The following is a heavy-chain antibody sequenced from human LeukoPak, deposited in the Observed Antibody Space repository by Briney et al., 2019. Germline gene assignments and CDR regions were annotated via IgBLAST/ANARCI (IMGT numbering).Heavy chain of an antibody. V-gene: IGHV4-34*01. CDR1: GGSFSGYY. D-gene: IGHD3-22*01. CDR3: ARGGHYYDSSGYYYVPRGVNYFGY. CDR2: INHSGST. Sequence: SETLSLTCAVYGGSFSGYYWSWIRQPPGKGLEWIGEINHSGSTNYNPSLKSRVTISVDTSKNQFSLKLSSVTAADTAVYYCARGGHYYDSSGYYYVPRGVNYFGYWGQGTLVTVSS. J-gene: IGHJ4*02.